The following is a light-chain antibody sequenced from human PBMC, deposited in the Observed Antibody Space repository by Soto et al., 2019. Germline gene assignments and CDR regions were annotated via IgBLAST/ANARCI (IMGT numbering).Light chain of an antibody. J-gene: IGLJ1*01. Sequence: QSALTQPASVSGSPGQSVTISCTGTSSDIGHSNYVSWYQQHPGKAPKLMIYEVSNRPSGVSNRFSGSKSGNTASLTISGLQAEDEAVYYCSSHTRNTTPYVFGTGTQVTVL. CDR2: EVS. CDR1: SSDIGHSNY. CDR3: SSHTRNTTPYV. V-gene: IGLV2-14*01.